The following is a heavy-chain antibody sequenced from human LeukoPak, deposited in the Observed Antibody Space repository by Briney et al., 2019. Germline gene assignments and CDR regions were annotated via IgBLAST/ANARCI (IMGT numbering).Heavy chain of an antibody. CDR2: INHSGST. Sequence: SETLSLTCAVYGGSFSGYYWSWIRQPPGKGLEWIGEINHSGSTNYNPSLKSRVTISVDTSKNQFSLKLSSVTAADTAVYYCARRKTMVRGVSRGHMDVWGKGTTVTVSS. V-gene: IGHV4-34*01. CDR3: ARRKTMVRGVSRGHMDV. D-gene: IGHD3-10*01. CDR1: GGSFSGYY. J-gene: IGHJ6*03.